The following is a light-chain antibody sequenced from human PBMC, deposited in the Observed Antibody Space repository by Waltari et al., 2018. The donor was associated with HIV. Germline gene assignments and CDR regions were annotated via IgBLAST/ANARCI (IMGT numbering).Light chain of an antibody. Sequence: QSALTQPASVSGSPGQSITISCTGTSNDVGAYDYVSWYQQSPGKVPKRLIYDVYNRPSRISNRFSGSKSGNTAFLTISGLRAEDEADYYCASFTSGRLNVFGSGTKVTVL. CDR1: SNDVGAYDY. V-gene: IGLV2-14*01. CDR3: ASFTSGRLNV. CDR2: DVY. J-gene: IGLJ1*01.